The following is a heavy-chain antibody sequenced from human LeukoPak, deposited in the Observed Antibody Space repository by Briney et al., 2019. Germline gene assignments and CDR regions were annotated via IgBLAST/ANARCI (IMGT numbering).Heavy chain of an antibody. Sequence: GASVKVSCKTSGYPFTTYEINWVRQAAGQGLEWMGWVNPNTGNTAYAQRFQGRVTMTRDTSISTAYMELSSLTSNDTAVYFCARGPRNDPWGQGTLVTVSS. CDR2: VNPNTGNT. J-gene: IGHJ5*02. V-gene: IGHV1-8*01. CDR3: ARGPRNDP. CDR1: GYPFTTYE. D-gene: IGHD1-14*01.